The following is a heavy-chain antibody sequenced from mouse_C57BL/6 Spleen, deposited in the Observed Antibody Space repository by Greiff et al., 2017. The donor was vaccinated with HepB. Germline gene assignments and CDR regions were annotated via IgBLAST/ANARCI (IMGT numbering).Heavy chain of an antibody. CDR1: GYTFTSYW. V-gene: IGHV1-50*01. CDR3: ARHPPRDFDY. CDR2: IDPSDSYT. Sequence: QVQLQQPGAELVKPGASVKLSCKASGYTFTSYWMQWVKQRPGQGLEWIGEIDPSDSYTNYNQKFKGKATLTVDTSSSTAYMQLSSLTSEDSAVYYCARHPPRDFDYWGQGTTLTVSS. J-gene: IGHJ2*01.